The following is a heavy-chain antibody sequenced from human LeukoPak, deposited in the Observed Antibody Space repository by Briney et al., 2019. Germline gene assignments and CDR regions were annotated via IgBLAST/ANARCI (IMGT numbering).Heavy chain of an antibody. CDR2: ISAYNGNT. V-gene: IGHV1-18*01. CDR3: AREVPRWLQLRVVYFDY. CDR1: GYTFTSYG. Sequence: GASVKVSCKASGYTFTSYGISWVRQAPGQGLEWMGWISAYNGNTNYAQKLQGRVTMTTDTSTSTAYMELRSLRSDDTAVYYCAREVPRWLQLRVVYFDYWGQGTLVTVSS. D-gene: IGHD5-24*01. J-gene: IGHJ4*02.